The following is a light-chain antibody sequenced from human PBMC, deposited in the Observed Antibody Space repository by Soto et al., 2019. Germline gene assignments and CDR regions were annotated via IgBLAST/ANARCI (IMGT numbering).Light chain of an antibody. CDR1: QDIGSS. V-gene: IGKV1-16*01. CDR2: AAS. Sequence: DIQMTQSPSSLSVSVGDRVTITCRASQDIGSSLGWFQQKPGKAPKSLIYAASTLQVGVPSRFSSSGCGTDFILTISGPQAEDFATYYCQQYNSYPRSFGQGTKVEIK. CDR3: QQYNSYPRS. J-gene: IGKJ1*01.